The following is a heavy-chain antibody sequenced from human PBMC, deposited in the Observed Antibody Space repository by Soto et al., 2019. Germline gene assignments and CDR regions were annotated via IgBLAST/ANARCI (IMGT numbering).Heavy chain of an antibody. J-gene: IGHJ5*02. CDR1: GYTFTSYG. CDR3: ARADLMVRGVIITLNWFDP. D-gene: IGHD3-10*01. Sequence: ASVKLSCKASGYTFTSYGISWVRQAPGQGLEWMGWISAYNGNTNYAQKLQGRVTMTTDTSTSTAYMELRSLRSDDTAVYYCARADLMVRGVIITLNWFDPWGQGTLVTVSS. CDR2: ISAYNGNT. V-gene: IGHV1-18*01.